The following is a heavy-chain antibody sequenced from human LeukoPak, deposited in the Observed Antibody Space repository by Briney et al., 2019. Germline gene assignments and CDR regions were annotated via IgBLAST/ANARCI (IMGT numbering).Heavy chain of an antibody. Sequence: GGSLRLSCAASGFIFYNYAMHWVRQAPGKGPEWLSLIRGDENTKYYTDSVKGRFTISRDNSKSSLYLHMNSLRTEDTALYYCAKDIGTGWDLDYWGQGTLVIVSS. J-gene: IGHJ4*02. V-gene: IGHV3-43*02. CDR2: IRGDENTK. CDR1: GFIFYNYA. D-gene: IGHD1-26*01. CDR3: AKDIGTGWDLDY.